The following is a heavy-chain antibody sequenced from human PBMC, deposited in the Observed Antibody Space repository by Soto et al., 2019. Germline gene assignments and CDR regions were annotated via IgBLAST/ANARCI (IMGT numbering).Heavy chain of an antibody. CDR1: GFTFSSYS. CDR3: ARGSRHDYYDSSGYRSWFDT. CDR2: ISSSSSYI. J-gene: IGHJ5*02. D-gene: IGHD3-22*01. V-gene: IGHV3-21*01. Sequence: PGGSVRLSCAASGFTFSSYSMNWVRQAPGKGLEWVSSISSSSSYIYYADSVKGRFTISRDNAKNSLYLQMNSLRAEDTAVYYCARGSRHDYYDSSGYRSWFDTWGQGTLVTVSS.